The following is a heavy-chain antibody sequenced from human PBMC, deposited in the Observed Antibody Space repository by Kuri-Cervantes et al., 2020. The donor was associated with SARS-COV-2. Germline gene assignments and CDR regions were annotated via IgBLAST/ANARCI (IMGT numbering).Heavy chain of an antibody. CDR3: ARVRYGDYVRFDP. CDR2: IIPIFGTA. D-gene: IGHD4-17*01. J-gene: IGHJ5*02. CDR1: GGTFSSYA. V-gene: IGHV1-69*06. Sequence: SVKVSCKASGGTFSSYAISWVRQAPGQELEWMGGIIPIFGTANYAQKFQGRVTITADKSTSTAYMELSSVTAADTAVYYCARVRYGDYVRFDPWGQGTLVTVSS.